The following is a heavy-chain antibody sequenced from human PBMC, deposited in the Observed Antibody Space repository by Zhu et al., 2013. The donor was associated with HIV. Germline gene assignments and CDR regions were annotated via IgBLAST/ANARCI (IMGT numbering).Heavy chain of an antibody. J-gene: IGHJ6*02. CDR3: AKYWGLDYYGSGSYYNDYYYGMDV. Sequence: VQLVESGGGVVQPGRSLRLSCAASGFDFSTYGMHWVRQAPGKGLEWVALISVDGSRKYYADSMKGRFTISRDNTKNTLYLQMNSLRAEDTAVYYCAKYWGLDYYGSGSYYNDYYYGMDVWGQGTTVTVSS. D-gene: IGHD3-10*01. V-gene: IGHV3-30*18. CDR2: ISVDGSRK. CDR1: GFDFSTYG.